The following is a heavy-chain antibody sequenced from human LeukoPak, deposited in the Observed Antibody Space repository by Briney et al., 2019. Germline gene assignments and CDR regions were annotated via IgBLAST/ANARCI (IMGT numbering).Heavy chain of an antibody. V-gene: IGHV4-34*01. CDR1: GGSFSGYY. CDR2: INHSGST. J-gene: IGHJ3*02. Sequence: PSETLSLTCAVYGGSFSGYYWSWLRQPPGKGLEWIGEINHSGSTNYNPSLKSRVTISVDTSKNQFSLKLSSVTAADTAVYYCAREGVVVIKGAFDIWGQGTMVTVSS. D-gene: IGHD3-22*01. CDR3: AREGVVVIKGAFDI.